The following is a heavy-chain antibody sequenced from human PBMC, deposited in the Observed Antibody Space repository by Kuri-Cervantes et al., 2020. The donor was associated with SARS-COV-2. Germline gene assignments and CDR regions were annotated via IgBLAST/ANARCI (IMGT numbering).Heavy chain of an antibody. D-gene: IGHD2-2*01. CDR2: ISSSYGST. J-gene: IGHJ6*02. Sequence: SLKISCAASGFTFSSYAMNWVRQAPGKGLEWVSGISSSYGSTLNADSVKGRFTISRDNSKNTLYLQMNSLRAEDTAVYYCAKTAPAASFNYYHYGLDVWGQGTTVTVSS. CDR3: AKTAPAASFNYYHYGLDV. V-gene: IGHV3-23*01. CDR1: GFTFSSYA.